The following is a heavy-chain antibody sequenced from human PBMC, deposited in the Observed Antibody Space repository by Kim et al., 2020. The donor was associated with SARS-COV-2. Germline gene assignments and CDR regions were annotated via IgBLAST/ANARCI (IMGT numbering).Heavy chain of an antibody. V-gene: IGHV3-7*03. D-gene: IGHD3-10*01. CDR3: ASVDSAQVPGVF. J-gene: IGHJ4*02. Sequence: YYADSVKGRFTMSRDNAKNSLSLEMNRQRAEGTAIYYCASVDSAQVPGVFWGQGTLVTVSS.